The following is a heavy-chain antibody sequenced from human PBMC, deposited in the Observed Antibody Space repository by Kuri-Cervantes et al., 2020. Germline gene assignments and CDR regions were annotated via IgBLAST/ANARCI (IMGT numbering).Heavy chain of an antibody. D-gene: IGHD2-2*01. J-gene: IGHJ4*02. CDR3: AGVKDCSSTSCYPNNFDY. CDR1: GYTFTSYD. V-gene: IGHV1-8*01. Sequence: ASVKVSCKASGYTFTSYDINWVRQATGQGLEWMGWMNPNSGNTGYAQKFQGRVTMTRNTSISTAYMELSSLRSEDTAVYYCAGVKDCSSTSCYPNNFDYWGQETLVTVSS. CDR2: MNPNSGNT.